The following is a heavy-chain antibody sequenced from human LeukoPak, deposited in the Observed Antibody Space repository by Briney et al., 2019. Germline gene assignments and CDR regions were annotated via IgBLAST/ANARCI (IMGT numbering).Heavy chain of an antibody. D-gene: IGHD1-1*01. CDR2: IRSNGDTT. Sequence: GRSLRLSCTASGFTFSSLAMTSVRQAPGQGLEWVSTIRSNGDTTYNADSVKGRFTISRDNSKNTLYLELNSLRVEDTATFYCAKGQELDDGVFDSWGQGTMVTVSS. CDR3: AKGQELDDGVFDS. CDR1: GFTFSSLA. V-gene: IGHV3-23*01. J-gene: IGHJ4*02.